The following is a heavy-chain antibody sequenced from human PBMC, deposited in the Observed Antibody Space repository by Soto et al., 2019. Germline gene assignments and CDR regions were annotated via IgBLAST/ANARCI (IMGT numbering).Heavy chain of an antibody. V-gene: IGHV3-74*01. CDR1: GFTFSGSW. CDR2: INSDGSTT. D-gene: IGHD4-17*01. CDR3: ASAKIGDYFQVY. J-gene: IGHJ4*02. Sequence: EVQLVESGGGLVQPGGSLRLSCAVSGFTFSGSWMPWVAQAPGKGLVWVSRINSDGSTTSYADSVKGRFTISRDNAKNTLYLQMDSLRAEDTAVYYCASAKIGDYFQVYWGQGTLVTVSS.